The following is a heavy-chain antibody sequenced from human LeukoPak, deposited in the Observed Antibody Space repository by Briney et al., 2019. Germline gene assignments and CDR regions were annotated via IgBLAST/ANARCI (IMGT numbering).Heavy chain of an antibody. CDR1: GGSLSSYY. D-gene: IGHD3-10*01. V-gene: IGHV4-59*01. CDR2: IYYSGST. Sequence: SGTLSLTCAVSGGSLSSYYWHWIRQPPGEGLEWVGYIYYSGSTNYNPSLESRCTILVYTSKNQLPVQLSPVTPADHAVYYCVSAKFLVRVVSWFDPWGQGTLVTVSS. J-gene: IGHJ5*02. CDR3: VSAKFLVRVVSWFDP.